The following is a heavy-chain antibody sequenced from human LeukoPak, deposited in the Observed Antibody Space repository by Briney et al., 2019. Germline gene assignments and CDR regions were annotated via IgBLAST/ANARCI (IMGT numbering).Heavy chain of an antibody. D-gene: IGHD2-15*01. V-gene: IGHV4-34*01. Sequence: PSETLSLTCAVYGGSFSGYYWSWIRQPPGEGLEWIGEINHSGSTNYNPSLKSRVTISVDTSKNQFSLKLSSVTAADTAVYYCARGPYGRLAGTYNWFDPWGQGTLVTVSS. CDR1: GGSFSGYY. CDR2: INHSGST. CDR3: ARGPYGRLAGTYNWFDP. J-gene: IGHJ5*02.